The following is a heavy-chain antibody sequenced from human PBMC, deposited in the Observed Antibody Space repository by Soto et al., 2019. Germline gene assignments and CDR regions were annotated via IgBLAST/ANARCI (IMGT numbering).Heavy chain of an antibody. CDR2: ISAYNGNT. CDR3: ARDLEMRGITMVWLDP. Sequence: AASVKVSCKASGYTFTSYGISWVRQAPGQGLEWMGWISAYNGNTNYAQKLQGRVTMTTDTSTSTAYMELRSLRSDDTAVYYCARDLEMRGITMVWLDPWGQGTLVTVYS. CDR1: GYTFTSYG. D-gene: IGHD3-10*01. V-gene: IGHV1-18*01. J-gene: IGHJ5*02.